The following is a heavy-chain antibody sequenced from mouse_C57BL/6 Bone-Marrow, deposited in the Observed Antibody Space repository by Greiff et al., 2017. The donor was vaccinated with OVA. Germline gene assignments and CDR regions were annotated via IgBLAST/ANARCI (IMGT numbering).Heavy chain of an antibody. V-gene: IGHV1-26*01. CDR3: ARRGNCFDY. CDR2: INPNNGGT. J-gene: IGHJ2*01. Sequence: VQLQQSGPELVKPGASVKISCKASGYTFTDYYMNWVKQSHGKSLEWIGDINPNNGGTSYNQKFKGKATLTVDKSSSTAYMELRSLTSEDSAVYYCARRGNCFDYWGQGTTLTVSS. CDR1: GYTFTDYY.